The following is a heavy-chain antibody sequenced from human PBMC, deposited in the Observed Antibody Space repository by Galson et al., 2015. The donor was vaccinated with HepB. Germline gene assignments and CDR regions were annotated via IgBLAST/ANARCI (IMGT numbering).Heavy chain of an antibody. CDR1: GGSISSSNW. CDR2: IYHSGST. Sequence: ETLSLTCAVSGGSISSSNWWSWVRQPPGKGLEWIGEIYHSGSTNYNPSLKSRVTISVDKSKNQFSLKLSSVAAADTAVYYCKAVAGTIYGAFDIWGQGTMVTVSS. CDR3: KAVAGTIYGAFDI. V-gene: IGHV4-4*02. J-gene: IGHJ3*02. D-gene: IGHD6-19*01.